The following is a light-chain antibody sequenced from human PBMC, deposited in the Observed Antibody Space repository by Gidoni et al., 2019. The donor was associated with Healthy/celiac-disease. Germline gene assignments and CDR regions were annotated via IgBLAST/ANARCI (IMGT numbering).Light chain of an antibody. Sequence: DIALTQSPGTLSLSPGERATLSCRASQSVSSSYLAWYQQKPGQAPRLLIYGASSRATGIPDRFSGSGSGTDFTLTISRLEPEDFAVYYCQQYGSSPGFGGGTKVEIK. CDR3: QQYGSSPG. J-gene: IGKJ4*01. CDR1: QSVSSSY. CDR2: GAS. V-gene: IGKV3-20*01.